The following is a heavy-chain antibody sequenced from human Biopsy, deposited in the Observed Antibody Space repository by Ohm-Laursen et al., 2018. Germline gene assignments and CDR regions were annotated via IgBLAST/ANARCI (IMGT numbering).Heavy chain of an antibody. CDR3: ARATNSTGWPYYYFYGMDV. V-gene: IGHV4-59*01. D-gene: IGHD2/OR15-2a*01. CDR1: GGSISGYY. Sequence: GTLSLTCSISGGSISGYYWNWIRQSPGKGLEWIGYIWSSGTTDYNPSLQSRVSMSLELSTDQFSLRLNSVTAADTAVYYCARATNSTGWPYYYFYGMDVWGQGTTVTVSS. CDR2: IWSSGTT. J-gene: IGHJ6*02.